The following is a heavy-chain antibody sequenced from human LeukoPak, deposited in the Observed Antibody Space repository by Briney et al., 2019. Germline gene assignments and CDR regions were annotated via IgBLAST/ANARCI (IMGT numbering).Heavy chain of an antibody. V-gene: IGHV1-8*03. Sequence: ASVKVSCKASGYTFTSYDINWVRQAPGQGLEWMGWMNPNSGNTGYAQKFQGRVTITRNTSISTAYMELSSLRSEDTAVYYCARGRQQLVRDDAFDIWGQGTMVTVSS. CDR1: GYTFTSYD. J-gene: IGHJ3*02. CDR2: MNPNSGNT. D-gene: IGHD6-13*01. CDR3: ARGRQQLVRDDAFDI.